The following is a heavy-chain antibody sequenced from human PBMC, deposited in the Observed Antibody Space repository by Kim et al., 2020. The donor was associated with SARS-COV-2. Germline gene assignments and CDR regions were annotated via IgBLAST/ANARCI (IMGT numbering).Heavy chain of an antibody. J-gene: IGHJ5*02. D-gene: IGHD6-19*01. CDR2: TYYRSKWYN. Sequence: SQTLSLTCAISGDSVSSNSAAWNWIRQSPSRGLEWLGRTYYRSKWYNDYAVSVKSRITINPDTSKNQFSLQLNSVTPEDTAVYYCASSGIAVAGFNWFDPWGQGTLVTVSS. CDR1: GDSVSSNSAA. V-gene: IGHV6-1*01. CDR3: ASSGIAVAGFNWFDP.